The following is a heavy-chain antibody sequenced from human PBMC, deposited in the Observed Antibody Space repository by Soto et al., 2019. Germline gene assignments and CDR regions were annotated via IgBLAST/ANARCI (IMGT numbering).Heavy chain of an antibody. D-gene: IGHD6-19*01. V-gene: IGHV4-59*01. CDR2: VYYTGST. J-gene: IGHJ4*02. Sequence: NPSETLSLTCSVPGGSISGSYWSWIRQSPGKGLEWLGYVYYTGSTNYSPSLRSRVSISVDTSKNEFSLRLSSVTAADTAVYFCARSVAVPGAHIDYWGQGTQVTVSS. CDR3: ARSVAVPGAHIDY. CDR1: GGSISGSY.